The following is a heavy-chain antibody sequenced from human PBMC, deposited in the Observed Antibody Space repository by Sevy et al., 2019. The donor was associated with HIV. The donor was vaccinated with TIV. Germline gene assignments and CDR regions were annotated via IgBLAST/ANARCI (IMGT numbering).Heavy chain of an antibody. D-gene: IGHD2-8*01. CDR2: LSFGCGKI. CDR1: GFNFNIYS. J-gene: IGHJ4*02. V-gene: IGHV3-23*01. CDR3: AREGCTRPHDY. Sequence: GGSLRLSCAVSGFNFNIYSMSWVRQAPGKGLEWVSSLSFGCGKINYADSVKGRFIISRDDSKNTLYLQMNSLRAEDTAVYFCAREGCTRPHDYWGQGTLVTVSS.